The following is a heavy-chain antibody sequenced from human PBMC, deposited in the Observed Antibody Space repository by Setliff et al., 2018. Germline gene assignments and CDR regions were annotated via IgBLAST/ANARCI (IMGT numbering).Heavy chain of an antibody. CDR3: LRDRPYGNSPEYSFDV. J-gene: IGHJ3*01. D-gene: IGHD3-10*01. CDR2: ISGFTGFT. Sequence: ASVKVSCKASGYTFTSFGVSWVRQAPGQGLEWMGWISGFTGFTQYSQKFKGRVAVTIDKSTSTAYMDLTSLRSDDTAVYYCLRDRPYGNSPEYSFDVWGQGTTVTVSS. CDR1: GYTFTSFG. V-gene: IGHV1-18*01.